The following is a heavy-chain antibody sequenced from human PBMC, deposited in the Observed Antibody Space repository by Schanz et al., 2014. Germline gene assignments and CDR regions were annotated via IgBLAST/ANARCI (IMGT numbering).Heavy chain of an antibody. CDR2: IYTSGST. CDR1: GGSISSGSYY. CDR3: AKTSVLYPWGYFDY. Sequence: QVQLQESGPGLVKPSQTLSLTCTVSGGSISSGSYYWSWIRQPAGKGLEWIGRIYTSGSTNYNPSLKSRVPITVDTSKNQFSLKLSSVTAADTAVYYCAKTSVLYPWGYFDYWGQGTLVTVSS. D-gene: IGHD2-8*01. V-gene: IGHV4-61*02. J-gene: IGHJ4*02.